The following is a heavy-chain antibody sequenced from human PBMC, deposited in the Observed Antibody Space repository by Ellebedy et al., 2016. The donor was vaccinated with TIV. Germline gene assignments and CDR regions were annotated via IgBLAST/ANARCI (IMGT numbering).Heavy chain of an antibody. CDR1: GGSISSSSYY. CDR3: ARDVVEGGEIHGSRAFDY. CDR2: IYYSGST. V-gene: IGHV4-39*07. Sequence: SETLSLTXTVSGGSISSSSYYWGWIRQPPGKGLEWIGSIYYSGSTNYNPSLKSRVTISVDTSKNQFSLKLSSVTAADTAVYYCARDVVEGGEIHGSRAFDYWGQGTLVTVSS. J-gene: IGHJ4*02. D-gene: IGHD2-15*01.